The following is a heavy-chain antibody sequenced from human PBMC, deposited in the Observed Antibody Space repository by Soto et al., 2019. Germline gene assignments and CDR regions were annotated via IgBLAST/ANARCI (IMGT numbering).Heavy chain of an antibody. CDR3: AHGRITIFGVVRSMDV. D-gene: IGHD3-3*01. CDR1: GFSLSTSGVG. V-gene: IGHV2-5*01. J-gene: IGHJ6*02. Sequence: SGPTLVKPTQTLTLTCTFSGFSLSTSGVGVGWIRQPPGKALEWLALIYWNDDKRYSPSLKSRLTITKDTSKNQVVLTMTNMDPVDTATYYCAHGRITIFGVVRSMDVWGQGTTVTVSS. CDR2: IYWNDDK.